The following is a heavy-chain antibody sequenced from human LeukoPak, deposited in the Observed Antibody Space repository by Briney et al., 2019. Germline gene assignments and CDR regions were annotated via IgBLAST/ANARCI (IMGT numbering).Heavy chain of an antibody. Sequence: SETLSLTCTVSGGSIRSYYWSWIRQSPGKGLESIGYIYYSGSTNYNPSLKSRVTMSVDTSKNQFSLKLSSVTAADTAVYYCAGGSYYNGLGYWGQGTMVTVSS. D-gene: IGHD3-10*01. CDR3: AGGSYYNGLGY. CDR2: IYYSGST. V-gene: IGHV4-59*01. J-gene: IGHJ3*01. CDR1: GGSIRSYY.